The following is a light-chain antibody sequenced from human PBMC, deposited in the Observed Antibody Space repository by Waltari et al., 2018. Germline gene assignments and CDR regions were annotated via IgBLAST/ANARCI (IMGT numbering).Light chain of an antibody. V-gene: IGKV3-15*01. CDR1: QSINNK. Sequence: EIVMTQSPATLSVSPGERVTLSCTASQSINNKLAWYQQKPGQAPRLLIHDASTGATGIPARFSGSGSGIEFTLTISSMQSEDFVVYYCQQYNQWPITFGQGTRLGIK. CDR3: QQYNQWPIT. CDR2: DAS. J-gene: IGKJ5*01.